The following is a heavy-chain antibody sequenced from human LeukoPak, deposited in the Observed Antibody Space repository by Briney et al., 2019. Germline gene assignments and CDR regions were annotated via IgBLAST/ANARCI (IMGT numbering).Heavy chain of an antibody. CDR2: IYYSGST. V-gene: IGHV4-61*01. CDR3: ARGLGVNSGYYVDY. D-gene: IGHD3-22*01. Sequence: PSETLSLTCTVSGGSVSSGSYYWSWIRQPPGKGLEWIGYIYYSGSTNYNPSLKSRVTISVDTSKNQFSLKLSSVTAADTAVYYCARGLGVNSGYYVDYWGQGTLVTVSS. J-gene: IGHJ4*02. CDR1: GGSVSSGSYY.